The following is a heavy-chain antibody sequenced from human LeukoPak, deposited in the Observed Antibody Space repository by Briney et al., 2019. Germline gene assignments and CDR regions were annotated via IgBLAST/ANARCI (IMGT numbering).Heavy chain of an antibody. CDR3: ARPEHYGSGSYYSPFDY. V-gene: IGHV1-69*01. J-gene: IGHJ4*02. D-gene: IGHD3-10*01. CDR1: GGTFSSYA. CDR2: IIPIFGTA. Sequence: SVKVSCKASGGTFSSYAISWVRQAPGQGLEWMGGIIPIFGTANYAQKFQGRVTITADESTSTAYMELSSLRSEDTAVYYCARPEHYGSGSYYSPFDYWGQGTLVTVSS.